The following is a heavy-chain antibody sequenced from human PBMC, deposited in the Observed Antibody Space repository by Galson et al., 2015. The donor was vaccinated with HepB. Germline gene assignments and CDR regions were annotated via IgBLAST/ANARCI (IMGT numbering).Heavy chain of an antibody. CDR3: ASGSAWELDY. J-gene: IGHJ4*02. V-gene: IGHV4-34*13. Sequence: WSWIRQPPGKGLEWIGEINHSGSTNYNPSLKSRVTMSVDTSKNQFSLKLSSVTAADTAVYYCASGSAWELDYWGQGTLVTVSS. CDR2: INHSGST. D-gene: IGHD1-26*01.